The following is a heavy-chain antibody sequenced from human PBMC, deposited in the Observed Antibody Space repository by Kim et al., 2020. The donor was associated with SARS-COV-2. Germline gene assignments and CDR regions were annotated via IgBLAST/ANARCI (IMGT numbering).Heavy chain of an antibody. J-gene: IGHJ4*02. D-gene: IGHD3-22*01. Sequence: AQKFQGRVTMTRNTSISTAYMELSSLRSEDTAVYYCASSDSSGYYGRADYWGQGTLVTVSS. CDR3: ASSDSSGYYGRADY. V-gene: IGHV1-8*01.